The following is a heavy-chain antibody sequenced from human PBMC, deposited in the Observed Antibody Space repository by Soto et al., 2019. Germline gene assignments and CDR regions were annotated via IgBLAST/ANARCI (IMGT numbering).Heavy chain of an antibody. J-gene: IGHJ4*02. Sequence: EVQLVESGEGLVQPGGSLRLSCAASGFTFSSYWMSWVRQAPGKALEWVANIKQDGSEKYYVDSVKGRFTISRDNAKNSLYLQMNSLRAEDTAVYYCARDRVMVRGVKGYIDYWGQGTLVTVSS. D-gene: IGHD3-10*01. CDR3: ARDRVMVRGVKGYIDY. CDR1: GFTFSSYW. CDR2: IKQDGSEK. V-gene: IGHV3-7*01.